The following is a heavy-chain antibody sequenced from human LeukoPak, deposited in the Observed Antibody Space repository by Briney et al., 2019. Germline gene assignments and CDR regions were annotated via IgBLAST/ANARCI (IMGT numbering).Heavy chain of an antibody. D-gene: IGHD5-18*01. CDR3: AKEALQSLRYSYISNFDC. CDR2: MYSRGDT. V-gene: IGHV3-53*01. Sequence: PGGSLRLSCAASGFTVSDNYMSWVRQAPGKGLEWVSVMYSRGDTYYADSVKGRFTTSRDNSENTIYLQMNTLRAEDTAVYFCAKEALQSLRYSYISNFDCWGQGTLVTASS. CDR1: GFTVSDNY. J-gene: IGHJ4*02.